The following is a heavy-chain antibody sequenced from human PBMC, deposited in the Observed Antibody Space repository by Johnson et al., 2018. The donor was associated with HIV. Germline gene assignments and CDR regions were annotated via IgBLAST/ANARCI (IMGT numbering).Heavy chain of an antibody. Sequence: QVQLVESGGGVVQPGRSLRLSCAASGFTFSSYAMHWVRQAPGKGLEWVAVISYDGSNKYYADSVKGRFTISRDNSKNTRYLQMNSLRAEDTAVYYCASSFDYGDAFDIWGQGTMVTVSS. CDR1: GFTFSSYA. J-gene: IGHJ3*02. V-gene: IGHV3-30*14. D-gene: IGHD4-17*01. CDR2: ISYDGSNK. CDR3: ASSFDYGDAFDI.